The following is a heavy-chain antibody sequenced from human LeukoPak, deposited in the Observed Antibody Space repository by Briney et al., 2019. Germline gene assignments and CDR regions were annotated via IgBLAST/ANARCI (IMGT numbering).Heavy chain of an antibody. Sequence: GGSLRLSCAASGFTFSTYGMLWVRQAPGQGPEWVALIRYDGSNKYYADSVKGRFTISRDNSKNTLYLQMNSLRAEDTAVYYCARAYSSSWRDRAYYFDYWGQGTLVTVSS. CDR1: GFTFSTYG. CDR3: ARAYSSSWRDRAYYFDY. V-gene: IGHV3-30*02. J-gene: IGHJ4*02. D-gene: IGHD6-13*01. CDR2: IRYDGSNK.